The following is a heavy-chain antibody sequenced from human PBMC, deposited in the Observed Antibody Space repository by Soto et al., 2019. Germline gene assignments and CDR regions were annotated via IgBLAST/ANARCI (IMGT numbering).Heavy chain of an antibody. CDR2: INPILGTA. CDR3: ASTKYDSSAYYYWYLGL. D-gene: IGHD3-22*01. V-gene: IGHV1-69*06. Sequence: QVELVQSGAEVKKPGSSVKVSCQASEDTFRNYAISWVRQAAGQGLEWMGGINPILGTANYAQKFQGRVTITADTTVNTVYLELSSLRSEHTAVYYCASTKYDSSAYYYWYLGLWGRGTLVTVSS. CDR1: EDTFRNYA. J-gene: IGHJ2*01.